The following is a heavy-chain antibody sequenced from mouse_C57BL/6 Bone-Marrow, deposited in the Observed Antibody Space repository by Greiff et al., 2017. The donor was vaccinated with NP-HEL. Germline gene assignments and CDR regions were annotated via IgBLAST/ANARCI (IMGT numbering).Heavy chain of an antibody. CDR1: GYTFTSYW. J-gene: IGHJ1*03. CDR3: ERYGNWYFDV. D-gene: IGHD1-1*02. CDR2: IHPNSGST. V-gene: IGHV1-64*01. Sequence: QVQLQQSGAELVKPGASVKLSCKASGYTFTSYWMHWVKQRPGQGLEWIGMIHPNSGSTNYNEKFKSKATLTVDKSSSTAYMQLSSLTSEDSAVDYCERYGNWYFDVWGTGTTVTVSS.